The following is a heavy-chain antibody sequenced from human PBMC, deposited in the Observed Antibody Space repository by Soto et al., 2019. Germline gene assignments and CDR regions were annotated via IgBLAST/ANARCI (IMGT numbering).Heavy chain of an antibody. CDR2: IYYSGST. D-gene: IGHD5-18*01. V-gene: IGHV4-39*01. CDR1: GGSISSSSYY. CDR3: ARVDTAMEAYYYYYGVDV. J-gene: IGHJ6*02. Sequence: SETLSLTCTVSGGSISSSSYYWGWIRQPPGKGLEWIGSIYYSGSTYYNPSLRSRVTISVDTSKNQFSLKLSSVAAANTAVYYCARVDTAMEAYYYYYGVDVWGQGTTVTVSS.